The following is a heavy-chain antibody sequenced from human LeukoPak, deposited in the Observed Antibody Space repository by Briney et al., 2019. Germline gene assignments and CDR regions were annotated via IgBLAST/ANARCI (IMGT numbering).Heavy chain of an antibody. CDR2: IYYSGST. CDR3: ARLDYYDGYFDL. J-gene: IGHJ2*01. Sequence: PSETLSLTCTVPGGSISSYYWSWIRQPPGKGLEWVGYIYYSGSTNYNPSLKSRVTISLNTSKNQFSLKVNSVTAADTAVYYCARLDYYDGYFDLWGRGTLVTVSS. CDR1: GGSISSYY. V-gene: IGHV4-59*01. D-gene: IGHD3-22*01.